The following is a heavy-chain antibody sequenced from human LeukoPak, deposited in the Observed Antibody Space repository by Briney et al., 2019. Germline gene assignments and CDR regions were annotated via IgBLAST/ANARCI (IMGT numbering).Heavy chain of an antibody. CDR2: IYYSGST. V-gene: IGHV4-59*01. Sequence: SETLSLACTVSGASISSYYWSWIRQPPGKGLEWIGYIYYSGSTNYNPSLKSRFTISVDTSKNQFSLKLSSVTAADTAVYYCARESRATHFDYWGQGTLVTVSS. CDR3: ARESRATHFDY. CDR1: GASISSYY. J-gene: IGHJ4*02.